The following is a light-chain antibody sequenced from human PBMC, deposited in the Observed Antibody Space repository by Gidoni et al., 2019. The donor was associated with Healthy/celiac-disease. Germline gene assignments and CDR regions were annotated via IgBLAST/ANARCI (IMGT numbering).Light chain of an antibody. Sequence: AIQLTQSPSSLSASVGDRVTITCRASQGISSALAWYQQKPGKAPKLLIYDASSLESGVPSRFSGSGSGTDFTLPISSLQPEVFATYYCQQFNSYPTFGQGTKVEIK. V-gene: IGKV1-13*02. CDR2: DAS. CDR3: QQFNSYPT. J-gene: IGKJ1*01. CDR1: QGISSA.